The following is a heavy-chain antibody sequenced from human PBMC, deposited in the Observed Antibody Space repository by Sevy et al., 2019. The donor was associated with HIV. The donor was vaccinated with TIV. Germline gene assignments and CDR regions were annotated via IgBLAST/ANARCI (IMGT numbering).Heavy chain of an antibody. V-gene: IGHV3-30*18. CDR2: ISYDGSNK. Sequence: GGSLRLSCAASGFTFSSYGMHWVRQAPGKGLEWVAVISYDGSNKYYADSVKGRFTISRDNSKNTLYLQMNSLRAEDTAVYYCAKDLVKYYDILTGYSNYYYYYYGMDVWGQGTTVTVSS. D-gene: IGHD3-9*01. CDR1: GFTFSSYG. J-gene: IGHJ6*02. CDR3: AKDLVKYYDILTGYSNYYYYYYGMDV.